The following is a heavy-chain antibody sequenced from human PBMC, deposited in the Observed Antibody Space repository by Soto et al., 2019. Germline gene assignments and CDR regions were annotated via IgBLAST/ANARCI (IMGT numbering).Heavy chain of an antibody. J-gene: IGHJ4*02. CDR3: ARPLCSSTRCGPYFFDS. CDR1: GYTFTSND. Sequence: QVQLVQSGAEVKKPGASVKVSCKASGYTFTSNDINWVRQAPRQGPVWMGWMNPDNGKTGFAQKFQGRITMTRNTSISTAYMELSSLRSDDTAVYFCARPLCSSTRCGPYFFDSWGQGSLVTVSS. CDR2: MNPDNGKT. V-gene: IGHV1-8*01. D-gene: IGHD2-2*01.